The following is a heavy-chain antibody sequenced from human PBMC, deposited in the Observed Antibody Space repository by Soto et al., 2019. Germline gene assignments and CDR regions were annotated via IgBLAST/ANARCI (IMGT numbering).Heavy chain of an antibody. J-gene: IGHJ4*02. CDR2: IYYSGST. D-gene: IGHD3-9*01. Sequence: QVQLQASGPGLVKPSETLSLTCTVSGGSISSYYWSWIRQPPGKGLEWIGYIYYSGSTNYNPSLKSRVTISVDTSKNQFSLKLSSVTAADTAVYYCAVRGYDILTGRDYWGQGTLVTVSS. CDR3: AVRGYDILTGRDY. CDR1: GGSISSYY. V-gene: IGHV4-59*01.